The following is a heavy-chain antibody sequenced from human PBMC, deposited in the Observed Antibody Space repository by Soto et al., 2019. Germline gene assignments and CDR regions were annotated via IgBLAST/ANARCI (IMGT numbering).Heavy chain of an antibody. J-gene: IGHJ4*02. V-gene: IGHV3-30*04. CDR2: IAYDGRNK. D-gene: IGHD1-1*01. CDR1: GFTFSSYA. CDR3: ARELERVFDY. Sequence: QVQLVESGGGVVQPGRSLRLSCAASGFTFSSYAMHWVRQAPGKGLEWVAVIAYDGRNKYYADSVKGRFTISRDNSTNTLYLQMNSLTIEVTAVYYWARELERVFDYWGQGTLVPVAA.